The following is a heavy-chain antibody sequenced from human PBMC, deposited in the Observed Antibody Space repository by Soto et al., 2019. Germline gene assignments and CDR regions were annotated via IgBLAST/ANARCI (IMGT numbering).Heavy chain of an antibody. J-gene: IGHJ6*01. CDR1: GFTFSSYT. D-gene: IGHD2-21*01. CDR3: TRGGASIDV. Sequence: EVQLVESGGGLVKPGGSLRLSCAVSGFTFSSYTMNWVRQAPGKGLEWVSCISSSSTYIYYADSVKGRFTISRDDAKNSLFRQMNSLRVEDTAVYYCTRGGASIDVWGQGTTVTVSS. V-gene: IGHV3-21*01. CDR2: ISSSSTYI.